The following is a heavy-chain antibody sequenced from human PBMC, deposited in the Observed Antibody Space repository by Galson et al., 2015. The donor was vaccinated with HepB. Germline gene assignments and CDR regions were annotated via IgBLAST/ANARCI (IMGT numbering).Heavy chain of an antibody. J-gene: IGHJ6*03. CDR2: ISSSSSYI. D-gene: IGHD2-2*01. Sequence: SLRLSCAASGFTFSSYSMNWVRQAPGKGLEWVSSISSSSSYIYYADSVKGRFTISRDNAKNSLYLQMNSLRAEDTAVYYCARRSKIVVVPAASYYYYMDVWGKGTTVTVSS. CDR1: GFTFSSYS. CDR3: ARRSKIVVVPAASYYYYMDV. V-gene: IGHV3-21*01.